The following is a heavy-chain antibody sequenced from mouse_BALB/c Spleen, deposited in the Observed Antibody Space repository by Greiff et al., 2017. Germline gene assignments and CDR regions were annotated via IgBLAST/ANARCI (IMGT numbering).Heavy chain of an antibody. CDR3: AREGDGYYPFAY. CDR2: ISYSGST. CDR1: GDSITSGY. V-gene: IGHV3-8*02. D-gene: IGHD2-3*01. J-gene: IGHJ3*01. Sequence: EVKLQESGPSLVKPSQTLSLTCSVTGDSITSGYWNWIRKFPGNKLEYMGYISYSGSTYYNPSLKSRISITRDTSKNQYYLQLNSVTTEDTATYYCAREGDGYYPFAYWGQGTLVTVSA.